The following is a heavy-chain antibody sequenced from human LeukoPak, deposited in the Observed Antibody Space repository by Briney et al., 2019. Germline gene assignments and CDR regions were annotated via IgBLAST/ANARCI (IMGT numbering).Heavy chain of an antibody. CDR1: GGSISSYY. V-gene: IGHV4-59*01. Sequence: SETLSLTCTASGGSISSYYWSWIRQPPGKGLEWIGYIYYSGSTNYNPSLKSRVTISVDTSKNQFSLKLSSVTAADTAVYYCARSRGQQLEFDYWGQGTLVTVSS. D-gene: IGHD6-13*01. CDR3: ARSRGQQLEFDY. CDR2: IYYSGST. J-gene: IGHJ4*02.